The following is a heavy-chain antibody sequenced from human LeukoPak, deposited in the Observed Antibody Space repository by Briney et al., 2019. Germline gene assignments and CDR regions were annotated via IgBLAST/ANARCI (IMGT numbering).Heavy chain of an antibody. V-gene: IGHV4-59*01. J-gene: IGHJ5*02. Sequence: SETLSLTCAVYGGSFSGYYWSWIRQPPGKGLEWIGYIYYSGSTNYNPSLKSRVAISVDTSKNQFSLKLSSVTAADTAVYYCARGGQWLGYNWFDPWGQGTLVTVSS. CDR2: IYYSGST. CDR3: ARGGQWLGYNWFDP. CDR1: GGSFSGYY. D-gene: IGHD6-19*01.